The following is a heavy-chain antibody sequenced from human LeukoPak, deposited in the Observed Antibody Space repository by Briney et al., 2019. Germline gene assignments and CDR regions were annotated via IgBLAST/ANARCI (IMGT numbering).Heavy chain of an antibody. D-gene: IGHD2-21*02. Sequence: PGGSLRLSCAASGFTFSSYAMSWVRQAPGEGLGWVSAIRGSGVSTYYEGSVKGRFTISRDNYKNPLYLQMNSLRDDETAVYYCAKSYHVTAIDYWGQGTLVTVSS. J-gene: IGHJ4*02. V-gene: IGHV3-23*01. CDR2: IRGSGVST. CDR3: AKSYHVTAIDY. CDR1: GFTFSSYA.